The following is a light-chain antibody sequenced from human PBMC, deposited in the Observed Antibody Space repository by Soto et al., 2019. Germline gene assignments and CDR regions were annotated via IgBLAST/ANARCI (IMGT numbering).Light chain of an antibody. CDR2: EDS. CDR3: YSTDSSGNHGL. Sequence: SYELIQPPSVSVSPGQTARITCSGDALPKKYAYWYQQKSGQAPVLVMYEDSKRPSGIPERFSGSSSGTMATLTISGAQVEDEADYYCYSTDSSGNHGLFGGGTKVTVL. J-gene: IGLJ2*01. V-gene: IGLV3-10*01. CDR1: ALPKKY.